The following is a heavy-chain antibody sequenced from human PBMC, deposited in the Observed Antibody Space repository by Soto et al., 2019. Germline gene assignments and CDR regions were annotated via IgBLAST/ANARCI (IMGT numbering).Heavy chain of an antibody. CDR2: IFYPGST. CDR3: ARGGRSWYFDL. J-gene: IGHJ2*01. Sequence: QVQLQESGPGLVKPSETLSLTCTVSGGSMNDFYWTWIRQSPGKGLEWIGYIFYPGSTNYNPSLNSRVTMSIDTSNNQFSLKLASVTAADTALYYCARGGRSWYFDLWGRGTLVTVSS. CDR1: GGSMNDFY. V-gene: IGHV4-59*01.